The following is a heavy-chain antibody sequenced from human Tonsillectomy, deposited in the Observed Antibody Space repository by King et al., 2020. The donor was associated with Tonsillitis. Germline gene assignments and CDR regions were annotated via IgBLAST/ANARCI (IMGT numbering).Heavy chain of an antibody. CDR1: GFTFSSYG. Sequence: VQLQESGGGVVQPGRSLRLSCAASGFTFSSYGMHWVRQAPGKGLEWVAVISYDGSNKYYADSVKGRFTISRDNSKNTLYLQMNSLRAEDTAVYYCAKDSRYYDSSGSPDSWGQGTLVTVSS. V-gene: IGHV3-30*18. CDR3: AKDSRYYDSSGSPDS. J-gene: IGHJ5*01. D-gene: IGHD3-22*01. CDR2: ISYDGSNK.